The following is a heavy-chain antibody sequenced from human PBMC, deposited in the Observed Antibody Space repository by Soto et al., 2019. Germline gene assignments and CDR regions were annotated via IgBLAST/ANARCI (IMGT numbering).Heavy chain of an antibody. J-gene: IGHJ3*02. CDR1: GFTFSSYA. V-gene: IGHV3-64D*06. CDR3: VKDIESDAFDI. Sequence: PGGSLRLSCSASGFTFSSYAMHWVRQAPGKGLGYVSAISSNGGSTYYADSVKGRFTISRDNSKNTLYLQMSSLRAEDTAVYYCVKDIESDAFDIWGQGTMVTVSS. CDR2: ISSNGGST. D-gene: IGHD1-26*01.